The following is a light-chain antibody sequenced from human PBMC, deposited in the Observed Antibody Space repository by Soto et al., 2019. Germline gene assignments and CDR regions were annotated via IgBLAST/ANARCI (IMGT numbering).Light chain of an antibody. Sequence: QSVLTQPPSVSGAPGQRVTISCSGSSSNIGARYDVHWYQQLPGTAPKLLIYADSNRPSGVPDRFSGSKSGTSASLAITGLQAEDEADYYCQSYDNSLSGYVFGTGTQLTVL. J-gene: IGLJ1*01. CDR1: SSNIGARYD. CDR3: QSYDNSLSGYV. V-gene: IGLV1-40*01. CDR2: ADS.